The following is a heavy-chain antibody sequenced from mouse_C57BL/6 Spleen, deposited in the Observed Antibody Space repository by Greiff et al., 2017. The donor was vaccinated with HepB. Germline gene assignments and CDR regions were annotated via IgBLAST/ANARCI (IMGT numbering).Heavy chain of an antibody. V-gene: IGHV5-4*01. CDR3: ARDRGTGPFDY. CDR1: GFTFSSYA. Sequence: EVQGVESGGGLVKPGGSLKLSCEASGFTFSSYAMSWVRQTQEKRLAWVATISDGGSYTYYPDNVKGRFTISRDNAKNNLYLEMSHLKSEDTAMYYCARDRGTGPFDYWDQGTTPTVSS. J-gene: IGHJ2*01. CDR2: ISDGGSYT. D-gene: IGHD3-3*01.